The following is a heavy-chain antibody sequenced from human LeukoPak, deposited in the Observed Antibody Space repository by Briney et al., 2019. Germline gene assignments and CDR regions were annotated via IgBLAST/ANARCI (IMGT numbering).Heavy chain of an antibody. CDR1: GFTFSDYA. D-gene: IGHD3-10*01. V-gene: IGHV3-23*01. Sequence: GQSLRLSCAASGFTFSDYAMNWVRQAPGKGLEWVSGLSDSSINIYYRESVKGRFTVSRDNSKNTLYLQMNSLTVEDTAVYYCTRLAGLDYYGTSGGNAFDFWGLGTLVTVSS. CDR2: LSDSSINI. CDR3: TRLAGLDYYGTSGGNAFDF. J-gene: IGHJ3*01.